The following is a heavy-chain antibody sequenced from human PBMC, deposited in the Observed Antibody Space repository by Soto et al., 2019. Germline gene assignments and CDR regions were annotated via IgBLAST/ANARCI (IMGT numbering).Heavy chain of an antibody. D-gene: IGHD6-13*01. V-gene: IGHV4-31*03. CDR3: ARGGIAAAAPPDY. CDR2: IYYSEST. Sequence: QVQLQESGPGLVKPSQTLSLTCTVSGGSISSGGYYWSWIRQHPGKGLEWIGYIYYSESTYYNPSLKSRVTISXDXPKNQFSLKLSSVTAADTAVYYCARGGIAAAAPPDYWGQGTLVTVSS. J-gene: IGHJ4*02. CDR1: GGSISSGGYY.